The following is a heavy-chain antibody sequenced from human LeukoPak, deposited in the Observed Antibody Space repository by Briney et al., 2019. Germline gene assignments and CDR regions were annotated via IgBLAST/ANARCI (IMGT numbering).Heavy chain of an antibody. Sequence: ASVKVSCKASAYTFTAYYIHWVRQAPGQGLEWMGWINPNSGGTNYAQKFQGRVTMTRDTSISTAYMELGRLRSNDTAVYYCAREGLGGLLSDYWGQGTLVTVSS. CDR1: AYTFTAYY. D-gene: IGHD1-26*01. V-gene: IGHV1-2*02. CDR2: INPNSGGT. J-gene: IGHJ4*02. CDR3: AREGLGGLLSDY.